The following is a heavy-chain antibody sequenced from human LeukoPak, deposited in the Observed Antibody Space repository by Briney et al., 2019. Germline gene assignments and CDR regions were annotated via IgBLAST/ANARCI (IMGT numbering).Heavy chain of an antibody. D-gene: IGHD1-26*01. CDR1: GFTYSNYA. CDR2: ITTSGGNT. J-gene: IGHJ4*02. CDR3: AMTPVGY. V-gene: IGHV3-23*01. Sequence: GGSLRLSCAASGFTYSNYAMSWVRQPPGKGLEWVSTITTSGGNTHYADSVKGRFTISRDNSKNTLYLQMNSLRAEDTAVYYCAMTPVGYWGQGTLVTVSS.